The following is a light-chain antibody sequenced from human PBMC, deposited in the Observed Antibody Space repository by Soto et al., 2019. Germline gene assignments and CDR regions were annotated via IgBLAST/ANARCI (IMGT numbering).Light chain of an antibody. CDR2: DAS. CDR3: QQRSNWIT. CDR1: QSVSSY. Sequence: QAPATLSFSRACRATRSCRASQSVSSYLAWYQQKPGQAPRLLIYDASNRATGIPARFSGSGSGTDFTLTISRLETEDFAVYYCQQRSNWITFGQGTRLEIK. V-gene: IGKV3-11*01. J-gene: IGKJ5*01.